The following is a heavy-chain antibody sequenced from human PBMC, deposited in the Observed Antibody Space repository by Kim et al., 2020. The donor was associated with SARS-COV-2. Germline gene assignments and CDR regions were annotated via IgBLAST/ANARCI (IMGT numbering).Heavy chain of an antibody. V-gene: IGHV3-23*01. CDR2: ISGSGDRT. D-gene: IGHD2-2*01. Sequence: GGSLRLSCAASGFTFSNYGMIWVRQAPGKGLEWVSSISGSGDRTYWADSVKGRFTISRDNSKKTLYLQMNSLRAEDTAVYYCAKGVTVVVPATLTLDYWGQGTLVTV. CDR3: AKGVTVVVPATLTLDY. J-gene: IGHJ4*02. CDR1: GFTFSNYG.